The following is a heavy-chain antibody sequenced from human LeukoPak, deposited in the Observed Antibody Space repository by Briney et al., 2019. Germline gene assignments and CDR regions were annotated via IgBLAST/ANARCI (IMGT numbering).Heavy chain of an antibody. V-gene: IGHV3-21*01. D-gene: IGHD4-11*01. CDR1: GFTFSDYS. CDR2: ISSTTTYI. J-gene: IGHJ4*02. Sequence: GGSLRLSCVASGFTFSDYSMDWVRQSPGKGLEWVASISSTTTYIFYADSVKGRFTISRDNAKNSLYLQMNSLRAEDTAVYYCARDLTTVIAHVLYFDSWGQGALVTVSS. CDR3: ARDLTTVIAHVLYFDS.